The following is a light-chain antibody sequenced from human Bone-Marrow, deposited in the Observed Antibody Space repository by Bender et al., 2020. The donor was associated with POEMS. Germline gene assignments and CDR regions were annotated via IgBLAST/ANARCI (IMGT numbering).Light chain of an antibody. CDR1: SSNIGAHA. V-gene: IGLV1-44*01. Sequence: QSVLTQPPSASGTPGQRVTISCSGGSSNIGAHAVNWYQHLPGTAPKLILYEVTKRPSGVSDRFSGSKSGNTASLTISGLQAADEAAYHCCSYAGTWLFGGGTKLTVL. CDR3: CSYAGTWL. CDR2: EVT. J-gene: IGLJ2*01.